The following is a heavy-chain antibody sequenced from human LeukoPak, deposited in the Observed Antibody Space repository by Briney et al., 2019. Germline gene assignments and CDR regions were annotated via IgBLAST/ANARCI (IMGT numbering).Heavy chain of an antibody. V-gene: IGHV3-30*02. D-gene: IGHD5-12*01. CDR3: AKDALPLKLLSGYPDY. CDR2: IRYDGSNK. CDR1: GFTFSSYG. J-gene: IGHJ4*02. Sequence: GGSLRLSCAASGFTFSSYGMHWVRQAPGKGLEWVAFIRYDGSNKYHADSVQGRLTISRDNSKNTLYLQMNSLRAEDTAVYYCAKDALPLKLLSGYPDYWGQGTLVAVSS.